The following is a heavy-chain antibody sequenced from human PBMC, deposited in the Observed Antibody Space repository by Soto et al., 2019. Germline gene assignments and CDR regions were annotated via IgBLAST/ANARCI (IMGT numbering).Heavy chain of an antibody. CDR3: AKDPGETALDY. CDR2: ISGSGGST. V-gene: IGHV3-23*01. CDR1: VFTFSSYA. Sequence: GGSLRLSCAASVFTFSSYAMSLVRQSPGKGLEWVSAISGSGGSTYYADSVKGRFTISRDNSKHTLYLQMNSLRAEDTAVYYCAKDPGETALDYWGQGTLVTASS. J-gene: IGHJ4*02.